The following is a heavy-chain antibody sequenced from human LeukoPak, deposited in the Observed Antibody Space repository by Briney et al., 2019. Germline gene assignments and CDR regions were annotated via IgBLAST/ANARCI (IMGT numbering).Heavy chain of an antibody. Sequence: SQTLSLTCTVSGGSISSGDDYWSWIRQPPGKGLEWIGYIYYSGTTYYNPSLKSRASISVDTSKNQFSLKPSSVTAADTALYFCARLVGYYSRGSCYHFDYWGQGSLVTVSS. J-gene: IGHJ4*02. CDR3: ARLVGYYSRGSCYHFDY. CDR1: GGSISSGDDY. V-gene: IGHV4-30-4*01. D-gene: IGHD2-15*01. CDR2: IYYSGTT.